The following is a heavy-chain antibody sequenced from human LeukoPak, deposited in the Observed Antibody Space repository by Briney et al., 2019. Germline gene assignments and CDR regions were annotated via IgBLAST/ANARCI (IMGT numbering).Heavy chain of an antibody. V-gene: IGHV4-4*02. CDR1: GGSISSNNW. CDR3: AREASRASPWYFNL. Sequence: SETLSLTCAVSGGSISSNNWWTWVRQPPGKGLEWIGEIHHSGNTNYNPSLKSRVTVSVDKSKNQFSLNLSSVTAADTAVYYCAREASRASPWYFNLWGRGTLVTVSS. J-gene: IGHJ2*01. CDR2: IHHSGNT.